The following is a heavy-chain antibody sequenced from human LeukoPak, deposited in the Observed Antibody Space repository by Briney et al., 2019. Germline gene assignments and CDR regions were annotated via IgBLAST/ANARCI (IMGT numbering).Heavy chain of an antibody. CDR2: IKEDGSDK. CDR1: GFTFSNYW. D-gene: IGHD6-25*01. J-gene: IGHJ4*02. V-gene: IGHV3-7*04. Sequence: GRSLRLSCAASGFTFSNYWMSWVRQAPGKGLEWVASIKEDGSDKYYVDSVKGRFTISRDSAKNSLFLQMNSLRAEDTAVYYCARDQRRLFDYWGQGTLVTVSS. CDR3: ARDQRRLFDY.